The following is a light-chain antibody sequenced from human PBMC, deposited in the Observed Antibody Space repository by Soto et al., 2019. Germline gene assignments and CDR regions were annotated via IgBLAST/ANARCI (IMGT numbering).Light chain of an antibody. CDR3: CSYAGSSV. Sequence: QSVLTQPASVSGSPGQSITISCTGTSSDVGSYNLVSWYQQHPGKAPKLMIYEVSKRPSGVSNRFSDSKSGNTASLTISGLQAEDEADYYCCSYAGSSVFGGGTKLTVL. V-gene: IGLV2-23*02. J-gene: IGLJ2*01. CDR2: EVS. CDR1: SSDVGSYNL.